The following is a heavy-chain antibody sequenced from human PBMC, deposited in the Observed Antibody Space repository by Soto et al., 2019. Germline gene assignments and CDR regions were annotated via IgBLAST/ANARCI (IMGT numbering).Heavy chain of an antibody. J-gene: IGHJ4*02. Sequence: QVQLQESGPGLVKPSETLSLTCTVSGASISSYYWSCIRQPPGKGLEWIGYIYYSGSTNYNTSLKSRVPISVDTSKNQFSVKLSSVTAADTAVYYCARRWGGTFDYWGQGTLVTVSS. CDR2: IYYSGST. V-gene: IGHV4-59*01. CDR3: ARRWGGTFDY. CDR1: GASISSYY. D-gene: IGHD2-21*01.